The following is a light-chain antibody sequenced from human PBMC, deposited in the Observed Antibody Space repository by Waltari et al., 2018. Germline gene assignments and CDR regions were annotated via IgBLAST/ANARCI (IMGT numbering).Light chain of an antibody. CDR1: ALPRLY. Sequence: SYDLTQPPSVSVSPGQTARITCSGNALPRLYSYWYQQKQGKAPMLLIYKDTQRASGIPEPFSGSTSGTNVTLTISGVQAEDEADYYCQSADTDFANHVLFGVGTQLTVL. CDR3: QSADTDFANHVL. J-gene: IGLJ2*01. CDR2: KDT. V-gene: IGLV3-25*03.